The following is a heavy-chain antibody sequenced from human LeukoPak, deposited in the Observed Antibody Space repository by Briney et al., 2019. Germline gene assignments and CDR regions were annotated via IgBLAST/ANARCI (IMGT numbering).Heavy chain of an antibody. J-gene: IGHJ4*02. CDR1: GFTFSSYS. D-gene: IGHD3-10*01. Sequence: PGGSLRLSCAASGFTFSSYSMNWVRQAPGKGLEWVSYISSSSSTIYYADSVKGRFTISRDNSKNTLYLQMNSLRAEDTAVYYCAKDIAYYGSGSYYLDYWGQGTLVTVSS. CDR2: ISSSSSTI. CDR3: AKDIAYYGSGSYYLDY. V-gene: IGHV3-48*01.